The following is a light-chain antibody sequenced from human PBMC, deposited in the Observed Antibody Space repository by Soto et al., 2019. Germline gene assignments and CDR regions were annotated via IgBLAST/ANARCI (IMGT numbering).Light chain of an antibody. CDR3: QQYNTYTLT. Sequence: DIQVTQSPSTLSASVGDRVTFTCRASQSISSWLAWYQQKPGIAPKLLIYDASTLESGVPSRFSGSGSGTEFTITISRLPTDDFAHSYCQQYNTYTLTFGQGTKVEI. J-gene: IGKJ1*01. CDR1: QSISSW. CDR2: DAS. V-gene: IGKV1-5*01.